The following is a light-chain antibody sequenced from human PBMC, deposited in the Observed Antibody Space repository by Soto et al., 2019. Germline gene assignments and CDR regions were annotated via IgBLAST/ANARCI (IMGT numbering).Light chain of an antibody. CDR2: SAS. CDR3: QERNRWPRGT. V-gene: IGKV3-11*01. CDR1: QSVGVN. J-gene: IGKJ4*01. Sequence: VFTQSPGILSLSRGERGTLCFISSQSVGVNFAWYQHKPGQAPRPLIYSASDRAPGIPARFSGSGSGTDFTLTISSLEPEDFALYYCQERNRWPRGTFGAGTKVDTK.